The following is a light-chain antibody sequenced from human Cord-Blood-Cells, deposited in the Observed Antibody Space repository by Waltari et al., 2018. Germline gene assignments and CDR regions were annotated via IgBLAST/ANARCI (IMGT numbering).Light chain of an antibody. V-gene: IGKV3-11*01. Sequence: IVLTQSPATLSLSPGERATLSCRASPSVSSYLAWYQQKPGQAPRLLIYDASNRATGIPARFSGSGSGTDFTLTISSLEPEDFAVYSCQQRSNWPPMYSFGQGTKLEIK. J-gene: IGKJ2*03. CDR3: QQRSNWPPMYS. CDR2: DAS. CDR1: PSVSSY.